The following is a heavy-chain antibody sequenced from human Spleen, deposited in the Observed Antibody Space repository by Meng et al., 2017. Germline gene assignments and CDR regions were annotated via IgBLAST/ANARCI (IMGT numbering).Heavy chain of an antibody. Sequence: QVQLVQSGAEVKKPGASVKVSCKASGYTFPDYYIHWVRQAPGQGLEWLGWINTYNGKTDYAQKFQGRITMTTDTFTSTAYMELRNLRSDDTAVYYCATRGNPYLNCWGQGTLVTVSS. CDR1: GYTFPDYY. J-gene: IGHJ4*02. CDR2: INTYNGKT. V-gene: IGHV1-18*04. CDR3: ATRGNPYLNC.